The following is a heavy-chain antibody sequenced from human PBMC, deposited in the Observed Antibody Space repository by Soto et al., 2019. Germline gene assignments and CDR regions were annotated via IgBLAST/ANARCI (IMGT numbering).Heavy chain of an antibody. CDR1: GYTFTSYA. J-gene: IGHJ3*02. Sequence: ASVKVSCKASGYTFTSYAMHWVRQAPGQRLEWMGWINAGNGNTKYSQKFQGRVTITRDTSASTAYMELSSLRSEDTAVYYCARDGANWNYAPYAFDIWGQGTMVTVSS. V-gene: IGHV1-3*01. CDR3: ARDGANWNYAPYAFDI. CDR2: INAGNGNT. D-gene: IGHD1-7*01.